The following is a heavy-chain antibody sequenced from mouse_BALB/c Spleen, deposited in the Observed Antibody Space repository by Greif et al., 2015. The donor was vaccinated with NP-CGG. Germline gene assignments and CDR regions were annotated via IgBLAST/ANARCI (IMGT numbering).Heavy chain of an antibody. CDR2: INPRTGSP. D-gene: IGHD4-1*01. J-gene: IGHJ2*01. CDR1: GSGGVRSW. CDR3: ARGWSNPGDY. Sequence: QVQLQQSGAELAKPGASAKISCKASGSGGVRSWLPWVKQRPGKGLEWIGYINPRTGSPASPPKFTDPSTLTADKSSSTAYMQLSSLTSEDSAVYYCARGWSNPGDYWGQGTTLTVSS. V-gene: IGHV1-7*01.